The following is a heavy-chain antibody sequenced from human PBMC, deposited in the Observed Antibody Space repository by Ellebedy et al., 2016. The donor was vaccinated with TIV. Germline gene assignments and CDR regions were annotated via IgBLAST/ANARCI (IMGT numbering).Heavy chain of an antibody. CDR2: IDWDDDK. CDR3: VRFTSSALDY. CDR1: GFSLNTSGMC. J-gene: IGHJ4*02. V-gene: IGHV2-70*11. Sequence: SGPTLVKHTQTLTLTCTFSGFSLNTSGMCVSWIRQPPGKALEWLARIDWDDDKYYSTSLKTRLTISKDTSKNQVVLTMTNMDPVDTATYFCVRFTSSALDYWGQGTLVTVSS. D-gene: IGHD6-19*01.